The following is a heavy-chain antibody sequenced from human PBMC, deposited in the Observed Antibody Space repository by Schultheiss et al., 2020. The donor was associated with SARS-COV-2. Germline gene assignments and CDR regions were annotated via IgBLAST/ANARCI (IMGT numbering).Heavy chain of an antibody. Sequence: SETLSLTCTVSGGSISSYYWSWIRQPAGKGLEWIGRIYISGSTNYNPSLKSRVTISVDTSKNQFSLKLSSVTAADTAVYYCARGYCSSTSCHFDIWGQGTMVTVSS. CDR2: IYISGST. CDR1: GGSISSYY. CDR3: ARGYCSSTSCHFDI. D-gene: IGHD2-2*01. J-gene: IGHJ3*02. V-gene: IGHV4-4*07.